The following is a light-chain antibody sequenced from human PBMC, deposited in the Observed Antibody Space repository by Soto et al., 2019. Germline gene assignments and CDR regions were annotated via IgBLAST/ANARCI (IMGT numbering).Light chain of an antibody. CDR3: AAWDTSLSAV. CDR1: NSNIGSNF. J-gene: IGLJ2*01. CDR2: DNN. V-gene: IGLV1-51*01. Sequence: QSVLTQPPSVSAAPGQRVTISCSGRNSNIGSNFVSWYQQLPGTAPKLLIYDNNKRPSGIPDRFSGSKSGTSATLGITGLQTGDEADYYCAAWDTSLSAVFGGGTKLTVL.